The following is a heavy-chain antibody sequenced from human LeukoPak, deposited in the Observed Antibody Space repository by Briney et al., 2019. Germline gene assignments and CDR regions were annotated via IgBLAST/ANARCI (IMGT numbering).Heavy chain of an antibody. J-gene: IGHJ4*02. V-gene: IGHV4-39*01. CDR1: GFTFSSYSMN. D-gene: IGHD3-10*01. CDR3: ARLYGSGSYYKRQAFDY. CDR2: MYYSGST. Sequence: GSLRLSCAASGFTFSSYSMNWVRQAPGKGLEWIGSMYYSGSTYYNPSLKSRVTISVDTSKNQFSLKLSSVTAADTAVYYCARLYGSGSYYKRQAFDYWGQGTLVTVSS.